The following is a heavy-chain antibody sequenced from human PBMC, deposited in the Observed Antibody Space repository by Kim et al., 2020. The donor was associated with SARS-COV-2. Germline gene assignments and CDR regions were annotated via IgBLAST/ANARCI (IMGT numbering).Heavy chain of an antibody. J-gene: IGHJ4*02. Sequence: YYNPPPKRRVTASVDTSNNQFALSLSSVTAADTAVYYCAHDSSGYGKFDNWGQGTLVTVSS. D-gene: IGHD3-22*01. V-gene: IGHV4-39*01. CDR3: AHDSSGYGKFDN.